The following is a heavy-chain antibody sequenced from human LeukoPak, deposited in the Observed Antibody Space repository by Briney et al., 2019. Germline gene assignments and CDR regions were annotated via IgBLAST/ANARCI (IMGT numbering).Heavy chain of an antibody. CDR3: ARDMYTTSSARGAY. D-gene: IGHD6-6*01. Sequence: GGSLRLSWAASGFTFSSYWMHWVRQAPGKGLEWVSRINSDGTSTTYADSVKGRFTISRDNDKNTLYLQMNRLRAEDTAVYYCARDMYTTSSARGAYWGQGTLVTVSS. J-gene: IGHJ4*02. CDR2: INSDGTST. CDR1: GFTFSSYW. V-gene: IGHV3-74*01.